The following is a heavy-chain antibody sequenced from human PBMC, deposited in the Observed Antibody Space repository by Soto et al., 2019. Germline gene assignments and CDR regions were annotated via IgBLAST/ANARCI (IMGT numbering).Heavy chain of an antibody. V-gene: IGHV3-9*01. CDR2: ISWNSGSI. D-gene: IGHD6-13*01. CDR3: AKGLAAADHYYGMDV. J-gene: IGHJ6*02. CDR1: GFTFDDYA. Sequence: RRLSCAASGFTFDDYAMHWVRQAPGKGLEWVSGISWNSGSIGYADSVKGRFTISRDNAKNSLYLQMNSLRAEDTALYYCAKGLAAADHYYGMDVWGQGTTVTVYS.